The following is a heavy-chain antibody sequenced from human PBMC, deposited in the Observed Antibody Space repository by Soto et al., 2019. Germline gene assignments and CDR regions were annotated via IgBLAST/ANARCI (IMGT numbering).Heavy chain of an antibody. J-gene: IGHJ6*02. CDR2: IGGSGGTT. D-gene: IGHD2-15*01. V-gene: IGHV3-23*01. CDR3: AKDSLGDYSYYGLDV. CDR1: GFTFSRFA. Sequence: EVQLLESGGGLVQPGGSLRLSCAASGFTFSRFAMNWVRQAPGKGLEWVSGIGGSGGTTYYADSVKGRFTISRDNSKNTLFLQMNSLRAEDTAVYYCAKDSLGDYSYYGLDVWGQGTTLTVSS.